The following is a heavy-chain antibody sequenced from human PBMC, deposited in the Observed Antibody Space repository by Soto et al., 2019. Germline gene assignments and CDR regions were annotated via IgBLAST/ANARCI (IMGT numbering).Heavy chain of an antibody. CDR3: ARAHGPYYDSSYYGLARNYFDY. J-gene: IGHJ4*02. V-gene: IGHV3-30-3*01. CDR1: GFTFSSHA. D-gene: IGHD3-22*01. Sequence: PGGSLRLSCAATGFTFSSHAMNWVRQAPGNGLEWVSVISFDGTNKYYAESVRGRYSISRDNSKKVLYLDMNSLRPDDTAIYYCARAHGPYYDSSYYGLARNYFDYSGQ. CDR2: ISFDGTNK.